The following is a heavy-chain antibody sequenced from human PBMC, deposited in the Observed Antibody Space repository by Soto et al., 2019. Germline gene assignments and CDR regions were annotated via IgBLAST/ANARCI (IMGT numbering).Heavy chain of an antibody. CDR3: ARSGDNYNLLDY. CDR2: SSDSGTFT. Sequence: CGCPRLSCAASGFTFCDYDMSWIRQAPGKGLEWLSYSSDSGTFTRYADSVKGRFSISRDNAKNSLYLQINSLRGEDTAIYYCARSGDNYNLLDYWGQGTPVTVSS. V-gene: IGHV3-11*06. CDR1: GFTFCDYD. J-gene: IGHJ4*02. D-gene: IGHD1-1*01.